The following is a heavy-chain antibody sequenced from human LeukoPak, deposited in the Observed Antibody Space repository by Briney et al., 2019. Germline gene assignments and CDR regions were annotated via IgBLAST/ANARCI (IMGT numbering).Heavy chain of an antibody. V-gene: IGHV3-73*01. J-gene: IGHJ6*03. CDR3: TRHQDDYGDYYYYYMDV. Sequence: GGSLRLSCAASGFTFINAWMAWVRQAPGKGLEWVGRIRSKANSYATAYAASVKGRFTISRDDSKNTAYLQMNSLKTEDTAVYYCTRHQDDYGDYYYYYMDVWGKGTTVTISS. CDR1: GFTFINAW. D-gene: IGHD4-17*01. CDR2: IRSKANSYAT.